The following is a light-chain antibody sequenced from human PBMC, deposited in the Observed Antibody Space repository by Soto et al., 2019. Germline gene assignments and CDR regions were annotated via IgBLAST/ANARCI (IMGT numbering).Light chain of an antibody. Sequence: LKKPASVKVLHRQSLSIIRTETSSDVGGYNYVSWYQQHPGKAPKLMIYDVSNQPSGVSNRFSGSKTGNTASLTISGLHAEDEADYYCSSYTSSSTRVFGTGTKVTVL. CDR3: SSYTSSSTRV. J-gene: IGLJ1*01. CDR1: SSDVGGYNY. V-gene: IGLV2-14*01. CDR2: DVS.